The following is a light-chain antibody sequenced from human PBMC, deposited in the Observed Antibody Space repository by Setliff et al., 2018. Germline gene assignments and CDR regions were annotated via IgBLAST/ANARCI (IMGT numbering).Light chain of an antibody. CDR2: DVS. J-gene: IGLJ1*01. Sequence: PASVSGSPGQSITIYCIGSSSDIGAYDYVAWYQQHPGKAPKLMIYDVSHRPSGVSHRFSASKSGNTASLTISGLQVEDEADYYCSIHRSRGYVFGTGTKVTVL. CDR3: SIHRSRGYV. V-gene: IGLV2-14*03. CDR1: SSDIGAYDY.